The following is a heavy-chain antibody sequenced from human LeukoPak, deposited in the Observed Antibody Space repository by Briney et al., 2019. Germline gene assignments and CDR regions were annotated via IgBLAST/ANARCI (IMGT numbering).Heavy chain of an antibody. CDR2: IYHSGST. D-gene: IGHD3-22*01. V-gene: IGHV4-4*02. J-gene: IGHJ4*02. Sequence: SETLSLTCAVSGGSISSSNWWSWVRQPPGKGLEWIGEIYHSGSTNYNPSLKSRVTISVDKSKNQFSLKLSSVTAADTAVYYCARDRGYYDSSGYYIGKKIDYWGQGTLVTVSS. CDR3: ARDRGYYDSSGYYIGKKIDY. CDR1: GGSISSSNW.